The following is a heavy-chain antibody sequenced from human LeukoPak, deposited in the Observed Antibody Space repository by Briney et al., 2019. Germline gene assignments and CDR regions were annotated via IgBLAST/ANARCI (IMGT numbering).Heavy chain of an antibody. CDR2: IYTSGST. CDR1: GDSISSYY. CDR3: ARAVGFWSGSGMDV. V-gene: IGHV4-4*07. D-gene: IGHD3-3*01. Sequence: SDTLSLICTVPGDSISSYYWSWIRQPAGKGLEWIGRIYTSGSTNYNPSLKSRVTMSVDTSKNQFSLKLSSVTAADTAVYYCARAVGFWSGSGMDVWGQGTTVTVSS. J-gene: IGHJ6*02.